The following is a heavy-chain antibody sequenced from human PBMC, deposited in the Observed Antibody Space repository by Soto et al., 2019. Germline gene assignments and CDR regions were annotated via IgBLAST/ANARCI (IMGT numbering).Heavy chain of an antibody. CDR1: GGSINSGDYH. V-gene: IGHV4-30-4*01. CDR3: ARDSRTPSGGMDV. Sequence: QVQLQESGPGLVKPSQTLSLTCTVSGGSINSGDYHWTWIRQFPGKGLELIGGIYYSASTYYNPALVSRITISLDTSKNQFSLKLTSVTAADTAVYYCARDSRTPSGGMDVWGQGTTVTVSS. CDR2: IYYSAST. J-gene: IGHJ6*02.